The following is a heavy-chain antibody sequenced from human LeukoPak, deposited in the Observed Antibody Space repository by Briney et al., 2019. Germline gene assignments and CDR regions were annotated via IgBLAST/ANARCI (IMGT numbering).Heavy chain of an antibody. Sequence: SETLSLTCTVSGGSVSDYYWSWIRQPAGKGPEWIGRVYNSGNTNYNPSLKSRVTMSVDTSKNQFSLKVSSVTAADTAVYYCARSGSYYTGFEYWGQGTLVTVSS. J-gene: IGHJ4*02. CDR3: ARSGSYYTGFEY. V-gene: IGHV4-4*07. D-gene: IGHD1-26*01. CDR1: GGSVSDYY. CDR2: VYNSGNT.